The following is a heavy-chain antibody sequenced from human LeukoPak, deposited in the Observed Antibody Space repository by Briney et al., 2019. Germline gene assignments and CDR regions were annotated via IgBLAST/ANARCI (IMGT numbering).Heavy chain of an antibody. D-gene: IGHD3-10*02. Sequence: HPGGSLRLSCAASGFIFSNYAMSWVRQAPGKGLQWVSAFSGSGGSTYYADSVKGRFTISRDNSRNTLYLQMNSLRAEDTAVYYRAELGITMIGGVWGKGTTVTISS. J-gene: IGHJ6*04. CDR2: FSGSGGST. V-gene: IGHV3-23*01. CDR1: GFIFSNYA. CDR3: AELGITMIGGV.